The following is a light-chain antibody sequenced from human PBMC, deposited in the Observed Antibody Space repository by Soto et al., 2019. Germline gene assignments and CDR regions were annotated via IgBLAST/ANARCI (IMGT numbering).Light chain of an antibody. Sequence: QSALTQPPSASGSPGQSVTISCTGTSSDVGGYNYVSWYQQHPGKAPKLMIYEVSKRPSGVPDRFSGSKSGNTASLTVSGLQAEDEADYYCSSYADSNNCYVFGIGTKVTVL. CDR3: SSYADSNNCYV. CDR1: SSDVGGYNY. V-gene: IGLV2-8*01. CDR2: EVS. J-gene: IGLJ1*01.